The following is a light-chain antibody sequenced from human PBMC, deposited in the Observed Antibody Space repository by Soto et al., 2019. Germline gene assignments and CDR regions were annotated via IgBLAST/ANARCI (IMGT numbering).Light chain of an antibody. Sequence: QSALTQPASVSGSPGQSITISCTGASSDVGAYSYVSWYQQHPGKAPKLIIYDVSDRPSGISSRFSGSKSVNTASLTISGLQAEDEAEYYCSSYTSSTTYVFGTGTKVTVL. CDR2: DVS. CDR1: SSDVGAYSY. J-gene: IGLJ1*01. CDR3: SSYTSSTTYV. V-gene: IGLV2-14*01.